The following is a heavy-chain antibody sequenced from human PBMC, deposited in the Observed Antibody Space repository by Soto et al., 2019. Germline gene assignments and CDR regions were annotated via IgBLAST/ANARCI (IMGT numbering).Heavy chain of an antibody. V-gene: IGHV1-58*01. CDR1: GFTFTSSA. CDR2: IVVGSGNT. Sequence: SVKVSCKASGFTFTSSAVQWVRQALGQRLEWIGWIVVGSGNTNYAQKFQERVTITRDMSTSTAYMELSSLRSEDTAVYYCAAADMYVNYYDSSGYFDYWGQGTLVTVSS. CDR3: AAADMYVNYYDSSGYFDY. J-gene: IGHJ4*02. D-gene: IGHD3-22*01.